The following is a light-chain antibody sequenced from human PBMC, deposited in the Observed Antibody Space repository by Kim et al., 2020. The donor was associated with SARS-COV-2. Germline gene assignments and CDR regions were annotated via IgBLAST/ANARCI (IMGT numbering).Light chain of an antibody. CDR1: SANIGSNY. CDR2: RNN. CDR3: AAWDDSLSGVV. Sequence: GRGFTISCAGSSANIGSNYVYWYQQPPGTAPKLLIYRNNQRPSGVPDRFSGSKSGTSASLAISGLRSEDEADYYCAAWDDSLSGVVFGGGTQLTVL. V-gene: IGLV1-47*01. J-gene: IGLJ2*01.